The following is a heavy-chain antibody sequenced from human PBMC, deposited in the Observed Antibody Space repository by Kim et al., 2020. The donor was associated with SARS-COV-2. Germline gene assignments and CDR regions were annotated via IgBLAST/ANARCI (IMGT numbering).Heavy chain of an antibody. CDR2: ISAYNGNT. CDR3: ARVLWQQLERNWFDP. V-gene: IGHV1-18*01. CDR1: GYTFTSYG. J-gene: IGHJ5*02. Sequence: ASVKVSCKASGYTFTSYGISWVRQAPGQGLEWMGWISAYNGNTNYAQKLQGRVTMTTDTSTSTAYMELRSLRSDDTAVYYCARVLWQQLERNWFDPWGQGTLVTVSS. D-gene: IGHD6-13*01.